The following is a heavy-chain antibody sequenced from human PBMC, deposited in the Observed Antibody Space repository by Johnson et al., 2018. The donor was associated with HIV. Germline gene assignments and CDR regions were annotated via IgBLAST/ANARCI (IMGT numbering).Heavy chain of an antibody. V-gene: IGHV3-30*04. D-gene: IGHD1-26*01. CDR3: AKEPAVGYSGSFSGGFDI. CDR1: GFTFSSYA. CDR2: ISYDGSNK. J-gene: IGHJ3*02. Sequence: QVQLVESGGGVVQPGRSLRLSCAASGFTFSSYAMHWVRQAPGKGLEWVAVISYDGSNKYYADSVKGRFTISRDNSKNTLQLQMNSLRAEDTAVYYCAKEPAVGYSGSFSGGFDIWGQGTMVTVSS.